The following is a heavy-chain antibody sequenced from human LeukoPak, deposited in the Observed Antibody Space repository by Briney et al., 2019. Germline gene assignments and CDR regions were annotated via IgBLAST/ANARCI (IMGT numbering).Heavy chain of an antibody. Sequence: GGSLRLPCAASGFTFSSYSMNWVRQAPGKGLEWVSSISSSSSYIYYADSVKGRFTISRDNAKNSLYLQMNNLRAEDTAVYYCARAGFSPWGYWGQGTLVTVSS. D-gene: IGHD3-16*01. CDR3: ARAGFSPWGY. J-gene: IGHJ4*02. V-gene: IGHV3-21*01. CDR1: GFTFSSYS. CDR2: ISSSSSYI.